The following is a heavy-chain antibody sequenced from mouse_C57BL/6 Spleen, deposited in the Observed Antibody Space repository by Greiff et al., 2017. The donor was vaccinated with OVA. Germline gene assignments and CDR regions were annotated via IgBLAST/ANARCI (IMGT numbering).Heavy chain of an antibody. CDR3: AILYYYGAYFDY. CDR2: IYPGSGNT. J-gene: IGHJ2*01. CDR1: GYTFTDYY. V-gene: IGHV1-76*01. Sequence: VQLQQSGAELVRPGASVKLSCKASGYTFTDYYINWVKQRPGQGLEWIARIYPGSGNTYYNEKFKGKATLTAEKSSSTAYMQLSSLTSEDSAVYFCAILYYYGAYFDYWGQGTTLTVSS. D-gene: IGHD1-1*01.